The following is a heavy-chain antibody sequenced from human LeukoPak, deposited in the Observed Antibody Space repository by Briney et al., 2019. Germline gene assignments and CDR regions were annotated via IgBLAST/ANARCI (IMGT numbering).Heavy chain of an antibody. CDR3: ASDTYCGGDCYSNYFDY. J-gene: IGHJ4*02. V-gene: IGHV3-21*01. D-gene: IGHD2-21*02. CDR1: GFTFSSYS. CDR2: ISSSSSYI. Sequence: GGSLRLSCAASGFTFSSYSMNWVRQAPGKGLEWVSSISSSSSYIYYADSVKGRFTISRDNAKNSLYLQMNSLRAEDTAVYYCASDTYCGGDCYSNYFDYWGQGTLVTVSS.